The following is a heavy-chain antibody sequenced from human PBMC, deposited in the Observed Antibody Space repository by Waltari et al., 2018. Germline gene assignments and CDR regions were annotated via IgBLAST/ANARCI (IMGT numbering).Heavy chain of an antibody. Sequence: QVQLQESGPGLVKPSETLSLTCTVSGGSISSYYWSWIRQPPGKGLEWIGYIYYSGSTNYNPSLKSRVTISVDTSKNQFALKLSSVTAADTAVYYCARERRDSITGTTPPYYYYGMDVWGQGTTVTVSS. J-gene: IGHJ6*02. CDR1: GGSISSYY. D-gene: IGHD1-20*01. CDR2: IYYSGST. V-gene: IGHV4-59*01. CDR3: ARERRDSITGTTPPYYYYGMDV.